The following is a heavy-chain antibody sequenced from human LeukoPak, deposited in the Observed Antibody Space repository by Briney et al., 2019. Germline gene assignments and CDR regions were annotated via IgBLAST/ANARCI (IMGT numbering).Heavy chain of an antibody. Sequence: GGSLRLFCATSGFTFSSYAMTWVRQAPGKGLEWVSGITDSGGSTYYADSVKGRFAISRDNAKNSLYLQMNSLRAEDTAVYYCARDQGFDYWGQGTLVTVSS. J-gene: IGHJ4*02. CDR1: GFTFSSYA. CDR3: ARDQGFDY. CDR2: ITDSGGST. V-gene: IGHV3-23*01.